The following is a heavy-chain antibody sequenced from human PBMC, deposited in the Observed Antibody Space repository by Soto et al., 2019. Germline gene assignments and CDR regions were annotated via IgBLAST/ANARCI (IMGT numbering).Heavy chain of an antibody. J-gene: IGHJ6*03. CDR3: ARDALGSGSSHYYYYMDV. D-gene: IGHD3-10*01. CDR2: IIPILGIA. Sequence: QVQLVQSGAEVKKPGSSVKVSCKASGGTFSRYTISWVRQAPGQGLEWMGRIIPILGIANYAQKFQGRVTITADKSTSTAYMELSSLRPEDKAVYYCARDALGSGSSHYYYYMDVWGKGTTVTVSS. V-gene: IGHV1-69*08. CDR1: GGTFSRYT.